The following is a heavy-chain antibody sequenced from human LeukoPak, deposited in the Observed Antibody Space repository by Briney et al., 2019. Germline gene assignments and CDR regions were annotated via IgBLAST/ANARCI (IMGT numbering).Heavy chain of an antibody. CDR2: ISSSSSTI. Sequence: GGSLRRSGAASGFTFSSYWMRWVREAQGKGLEWVSYISSSSSTIYYADSVKGRFTISRDNAKNSLYLQMNSLRAEDTAVYYCARGGAYGDYAFDIWGQGTMVTVSS. CDR1: GFTFSSYW. J-gene: IGHJ3*02. CDR3: ARGGAYGDYAFDI. V-gene: IGHV3-48*01. D-gene: IGHD4-17*01.